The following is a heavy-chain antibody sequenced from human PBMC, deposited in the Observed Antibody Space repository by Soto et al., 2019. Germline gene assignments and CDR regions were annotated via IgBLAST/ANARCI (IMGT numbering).Heavy chain of an antibody. CDR3: ARYVDTAMVWY. Sequence: QLQLQESGPGLVKPSETLSLTCTVSGGSISSSSYYWGWIRQPPGKGLEWIGSIYYSGSTYYNPSLKSRVTISVDTSKNQFSLKLSSVTAADTAVYYCARYVDTAMVWYWGQGTLVTVSS. J-gene: IGHJ4*02. CDR1: GGSISSSSYY. CDR2: IYYSGST. V-gene: IGHV4-39*01. D-gene: IGHD5-18*01.